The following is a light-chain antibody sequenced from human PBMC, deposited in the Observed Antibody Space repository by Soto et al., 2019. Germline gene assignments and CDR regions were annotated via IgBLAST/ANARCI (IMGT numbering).Light chain of an antibody. CDR1: QSVSSSY. CDR3: QQYGSSPPKT. CDR2: GAS. J-gene: IGKJ3*01. Sequence: EIVLTQSPGTLSLSPGERATISCRASQSVSSSYLAWYQQKPGQAPRLLIYGASSRATGIPDRFSGSGSGTDFTLTISRLEPEDFAVYYCQQYGSSPPKTFGPGTKVDIK. V-gene: IGKV3-20*01.